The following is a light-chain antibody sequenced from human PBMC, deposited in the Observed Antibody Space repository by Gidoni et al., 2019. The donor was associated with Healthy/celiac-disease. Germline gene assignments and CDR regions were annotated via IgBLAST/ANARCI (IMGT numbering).Light chain of an antibody. V-gene: IGKV1-39*01. CDR3: QQSYSTPWT. CDR2: AAS. Sequence: DIQMTQSPSSLSASVGDRVTITCRASQSISSYLNWYQQKPGKAPKLRNYAASILQSGVPSRFSGSGSGTDFTLTISSLQPEDFATYYCQQSYSTPWTFGQGTKVEIK. CDR1: QSISSY. J-gene: IGKJ1*01.